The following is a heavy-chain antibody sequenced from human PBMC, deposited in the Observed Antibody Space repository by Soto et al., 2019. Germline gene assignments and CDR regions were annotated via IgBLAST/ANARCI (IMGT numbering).Heavy chain of an antibody. J-gene: IGHJ5*02. D-gene: IGHD3-10*01. CDR2: ISAYNGNT. Sequence: QVQLVQSGAEVKKPGASVKVSCKASGYTFTSYDIRWVRQAPGQGLEWMGWISAYNGNTNYAQKLQDRVTMTTDTSTSTAYMVLRSLRSDDTAVYYCAREGGTMGAGWFDPWGQGTLVTVSS. CDR3: AREGGTMGAGWFDP. CDR1: GYTFTSYD. V-gene: IGHV1-18*01.